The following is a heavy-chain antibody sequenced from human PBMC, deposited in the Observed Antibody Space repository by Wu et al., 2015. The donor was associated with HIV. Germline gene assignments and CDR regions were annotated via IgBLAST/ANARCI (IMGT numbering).Heavy chain of an antibody. Sequence: QVQLVQSGAEVKKPGASVKVSCKASGYTFTSYDINWVRQATGQGLEWMGWMNPNSGNTGYAQKFQGRVTMTRNTSISTAYMELSSLRSEDTAVYYCARVWREYPGGLPEPYYYYYGMDVWGQGTTVT. CDR3: ARVWREYPGGLPEPYYYYYGMDV. D-gene: IGHD2-2*01. CDR1: GYTFTSYD. V-gene: IGHV1-8*01. CDR2: MNPNSGNT. J-gene: IGHJ6*02.